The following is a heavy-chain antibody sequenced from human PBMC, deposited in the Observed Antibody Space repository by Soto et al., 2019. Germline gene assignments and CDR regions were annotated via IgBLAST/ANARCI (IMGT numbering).Heavy chain of an antibody. CDR2: ISYDGSNK. J-gene: IGHJ6*02. D-gene: IGHD6-13*01. V-gene: IGHV3-30*18. Sequence: GGSLTVSCATSRFFFSSFGMHWVRQAPGKGLEWVAVISYDGSNKYYADSVKGRFTISRDNSKNTLYLQMNSLRAEDTAVYYCAKALAAASYYYGMDVWGQGT. CDR1: RFFFSSFG. CDR3: AKALAAASYYYGMDV.